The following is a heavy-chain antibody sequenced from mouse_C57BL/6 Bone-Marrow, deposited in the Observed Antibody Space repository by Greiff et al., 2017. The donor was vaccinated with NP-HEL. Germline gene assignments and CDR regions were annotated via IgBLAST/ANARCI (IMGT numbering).Heavy chain of an antibody. CDR2: INPSTGGT. CDR1: GYSFTGYY. CDR3: ARGLDYDGSWFAY. Sequence: EVMLVESGPELVKPGASVKISCKASGYSFTGYYMNWVKQSPEKSLEWIGEINPSTGGTTYNQKFKAKATLTVDKSSSTAYMQLKSLTSEDSAVYYCARGLDYDGSWFAYWGQGTLVTVSA. V-gene: IGHV1-42*01. D-gene: IGHD2-4*01. J-gene: IGHJ3*01.